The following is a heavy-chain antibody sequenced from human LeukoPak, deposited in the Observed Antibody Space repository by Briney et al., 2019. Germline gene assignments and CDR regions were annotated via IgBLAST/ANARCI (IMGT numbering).Heavy chain of an antibody. D-gene: IGHD3-10*01. CDR1: GFTFSSYS. V-gene: IGHV3-48*04. CDR2: ISSSSSPI. J-gene: IGHJ3*02. Sequence: PGGSLRLSCVASGFTFSSYSMNWVRQAPGKGLEWLSYISSSSSPIYYADSVKGRFTISRDNAKNSLYLQMNSLRAEDTAVYYCARDWGLWFGVRRGRAFDIWGQGTMVTVSS. CDR3: ARDWGLWFGVRRGRAFDI.